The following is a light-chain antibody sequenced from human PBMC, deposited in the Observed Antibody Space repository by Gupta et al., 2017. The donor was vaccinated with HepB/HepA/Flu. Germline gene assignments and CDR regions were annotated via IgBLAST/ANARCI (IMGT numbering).Light chain of an antibody. J-gene: IGLJ3*02. CDR2: SSY. V-gene: IGLV1-44*01. Sequence: QSELTQPLSASGPPGQSVTISCSRGSSNIGINPVSWYQQLPGTAPKLLIYSSYQRPSGVPDRFSASKSGTSASLAISGLQSEDEADYYCAAWDDRLDVWVFGGGTNLTVL. CDR1: SSNIGINP. CDR3: AAWDDRLDVWV.